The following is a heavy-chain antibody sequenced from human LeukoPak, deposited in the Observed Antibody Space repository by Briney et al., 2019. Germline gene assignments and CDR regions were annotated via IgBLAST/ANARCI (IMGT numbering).Heavy chain of an antibody. D-gene: IGHD3-10*01. V-gene: IGHV3-53*01. Sequence: GGSLRLSCAASGFTVSSNYMSWVRQAPGKGLEWVSVIYSGGSTYYADSVKGRFTISRDNSKNTLYLQMNSLRAEDTAVYYCAKISAMVRGVIKGPYYYGMDVWGQGTTVTVSS. J-gene: IGHJ6*02. CDR1: GFTVSSNY. CDR2: IYSGGST. CDR3: AKISAMVRGVIKGPYYYGMDV.